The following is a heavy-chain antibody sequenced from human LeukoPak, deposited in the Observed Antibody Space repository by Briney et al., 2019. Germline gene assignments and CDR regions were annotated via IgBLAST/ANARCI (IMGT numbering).Heavy chain of an antibody. CDR2: ISSSSSYI. CDR3: ARDLGSSSSWYGADFDY. Sequence: GGSLRLSCAASGFTFSSYSVNWVRQAPGKGLEWVSSISSSSSYIYYADSVKGRFTISRDNAKNSLYLQMNSLRAEDTAVYYCARDLGSSSSWYGADFDYWGQGTLVTVSS. CDR1: GFTFSSYS. V-gene: IGHV3-21*01. J-gene: IGHJ4*02. D-gene: IGHD6-13*01.